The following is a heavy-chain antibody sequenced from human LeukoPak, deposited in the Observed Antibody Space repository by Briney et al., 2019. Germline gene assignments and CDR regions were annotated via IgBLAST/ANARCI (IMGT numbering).Heavy chain of an antibody. CDR2: INPNSGDT. CDR1: GYTFTGYY. CDR3: AREEGSYPESLDY. V-gene: IGHV1-2*02. Sequence: ASVKVSCKVSGYTFTGYYIHWVRQAPGQGLEWMGWINPNSGDTNYAQKFQGRVTMTRDTSISTAYMELNRLTSDDTAVYYCAREEGSYPESLDYWGQGTLVTVSS. D-gene: IGHD1-26*01. J-gene: IGHJ4*02.